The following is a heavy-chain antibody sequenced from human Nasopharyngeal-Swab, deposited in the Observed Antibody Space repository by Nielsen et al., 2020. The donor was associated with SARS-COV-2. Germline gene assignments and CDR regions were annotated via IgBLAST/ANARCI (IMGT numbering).Heavy chain of an antibody. CDR2: IGTYNGNA. J-gene: IGHJ4*02. V-gene: IGHV1-18*01. CDR3: ARDYEDSGRWGDFDY. Sequence: ASVKVSCKASGYTFTNYGLNWVRQAPGQGLEWMGWIGTYNGNANPAQKFQGRVTMTTDTSTNTAYMELRSLRSDDTAVYYCARDYEDSGRWGDFDYWGQGTRVTVSS. D-gene: IGHD5-12*01. CDR1: GYTFTNYG.